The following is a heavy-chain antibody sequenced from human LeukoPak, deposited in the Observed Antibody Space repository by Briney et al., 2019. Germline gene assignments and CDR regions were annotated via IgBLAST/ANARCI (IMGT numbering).Heavy chain of an antibody. CDR1: GYSISNNNW. Sequence: SETLSLTCAVSGYSISNNNWWGWIRQPPGKGLEWIGYIDSGGSSNYNPSLKSRVTISVDTSKNQFSLKLSSVTAADTAVYYCARGRSSSSWYMGWFDPWGQGTLVTVSS. J-gene: IGHJ5*02. D-gene: IGHD6-13*01. CDR3: ARGRSSSSWYMGWFDP. V-gene: IGHV4-28*03. CDR2: IDSGGSS.